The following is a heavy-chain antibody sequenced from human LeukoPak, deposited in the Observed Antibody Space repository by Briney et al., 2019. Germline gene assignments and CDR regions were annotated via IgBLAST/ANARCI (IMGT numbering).Heavy chain of an antibody. Sequence: GGSLRLSCAASGFTFSSYAMSWVRQAPGKELEWVSAISGSGGSTYYADSVKGRFTISRDNSKNTLYLQMNSLRAEDTAVYYCAKDSQYYDSSGYYYFDYWGQGTLVTVSS. CDR3: AKDSQYYDSSGYYYFDY. CDR1: GFTFSSYA. D-gene: IGHD3-22*01. CDR2: ISGSGGST. V-gene: IGHV3-23*01. J-gene: IGHJ4*02.